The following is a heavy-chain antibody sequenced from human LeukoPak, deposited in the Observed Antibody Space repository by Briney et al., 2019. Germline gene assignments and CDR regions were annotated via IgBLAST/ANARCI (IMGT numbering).Heavy chain of an antibody. J-gene: IGHJ4*02. V-gene: IGHV4-34*01. CDR1: GGSFSGYY. CDR3: APLGYCSGGICYRPY. Sequence: SETLSLTCAVYGGSFSGYYWNWIRQPPGKGLEWIGEIYQSGSTKYNPSLKSRVTISIDKSKNQFSLKLNSVTAADTAVYFCAPLGYCSGGICYRPYWGQGTLVTVSS. CDR2: IYQSGST. D-gene: IGHD2-15*01.